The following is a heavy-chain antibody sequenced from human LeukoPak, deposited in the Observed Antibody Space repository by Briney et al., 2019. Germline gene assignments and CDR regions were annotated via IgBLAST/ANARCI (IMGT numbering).Heavy chain of an antibody. CDR3: ARASGWYERGPDYYYYYMDV. J-gene: IGHJ6*03. Sequence: GGSLRLSCAASGFTFSSYSMNWVRQALGKGLEWVSSISSSSYIHYVDSVKGRFTISRDNAKNSLYLQMNSLRAEDTAVYYCARASGWYERGPDYYYYYMDVWGKGTTVTISS. D-gene: IGHD6-19*01. CDR1: GFTFSSYS. CDR2: ISSSSYI. V-gene: IGHV3-21*01.